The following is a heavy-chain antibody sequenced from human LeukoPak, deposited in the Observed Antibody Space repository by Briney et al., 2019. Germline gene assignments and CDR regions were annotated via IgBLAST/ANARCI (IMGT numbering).Heavy chain of an antibody. J-gene: IGHJ4*02. CDR3: ARVHSSSWYVVDY. CDR1: GFTFSTYW. CDR2: MKHDGSEE. D-gene: IGHD6-13*01. Sequence: GSLRLSCAASGFTFSTYWMSWVRQAPGKGLEWVANMKHDGSEENYEDSVKGRFTVSRDNAKNSLYLQMNSLRAEDTAVYYCARVHSSSWYVVDYWGQGTLVTVSS. V-gene: IGHV3-7*01.